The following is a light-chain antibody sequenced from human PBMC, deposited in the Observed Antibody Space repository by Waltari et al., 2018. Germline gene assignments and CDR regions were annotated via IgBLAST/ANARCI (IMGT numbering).Light chain of an antibody. V-gene: IGKV3-20*01. CDR3: QQYGGSPQYT. CDR2: AVS. Sequence: EIVLTQSPGTLSLSPGERATLSCRASQSVSNNYLAWYQAKPGQAPRLLIYAVSHRATGIPDRFSGGGSGTDFTLTISRLEPEDFAVYYCQQYGGSPQYTFGQGTKLEIK. J-gene: IGKJ2*01. CDR1: QSVSNNY.